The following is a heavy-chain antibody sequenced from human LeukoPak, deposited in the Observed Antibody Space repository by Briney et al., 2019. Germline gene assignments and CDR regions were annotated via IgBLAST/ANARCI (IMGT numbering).Heavy chain of an antibody. CDR2: ISNSGDNT. V-gene: IGHV3-23*01. Sequence: GGSLRLSCAASGFTFSSYAMTWVRQAPGKGLEWVSGISNSGDNTYYAESVKGRFTISRDNSKNTLYLQVNSLRAEDTAVYYCARDQDPTMTNWGQGTLVIVSS. J-gene: IGHJ4*02. D-gene: IGHD5-18*01. CDR3: ARDQDPTMTN. CDR1: GFTFSSYA.